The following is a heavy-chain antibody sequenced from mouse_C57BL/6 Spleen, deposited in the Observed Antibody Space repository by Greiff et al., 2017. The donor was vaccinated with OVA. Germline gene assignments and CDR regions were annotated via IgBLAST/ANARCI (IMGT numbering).Heavy chain of an antibody. D-gene: IGHD2-3*01. V-gene: IGHV1-18*01. CDR1: GYTFTDYN. Sequence: VQLQQSGPELVKPGASVKIPCKASGYTFTDYNMDWVKQSHGKSLEWIGDINPNNGGTIYNQKFKGKATLTVDKSSSTAYMELRSLTSEDTAVYYCARSKGWLLFYAMDYWGQGTSVTVSS. J-gene: IGHJ4*01. CDR3: ARSKGWLLFYAMDY. CDR2: INPNNGGT.